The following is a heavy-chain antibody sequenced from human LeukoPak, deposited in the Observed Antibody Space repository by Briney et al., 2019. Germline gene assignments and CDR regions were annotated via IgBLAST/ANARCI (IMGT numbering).Heavy chain of an antibody. D-gene: IGHD4-23*01. V-gene: IGHV3-48*01. CDR1: GFTFSSYS. CDR3: ARDRRRPTTGVALDY. J-gene: IGHJ4*02. Sequence: GGSLRLSCAASGFTFSSYSMNWVRQAPGKGLEWVSYISSSSSTIYYADSVKGRFTISRDNAKNSLYLQMNSLRAEDTAVYYCARDRRRPTTGVALDYWGQGTLVTVSS. CDR2: ISSSSSTI.